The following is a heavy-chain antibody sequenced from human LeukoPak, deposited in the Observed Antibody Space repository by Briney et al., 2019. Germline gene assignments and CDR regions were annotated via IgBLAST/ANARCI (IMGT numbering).Heavy chain of an antibody. CDR2: IYYSGST. D-gene: IGHD3-22*01. J-gene: IGHJ4*02. V-gene: IGHV4-39*07. CDR3: ARDVVYYYDSSVRGGLDY. CDR1: GGSISSSSYY. Sequence: PSETLSLTCTVSGGSISSSSYYWGWIRQPPGKGLEWIGSIYYSGSTYYNPSLKSRVTISVDTSKNQFSLKLSSVTAADTAVYYCARDVVYYYDSSVRGGLDYWGQGTLVTVSS.